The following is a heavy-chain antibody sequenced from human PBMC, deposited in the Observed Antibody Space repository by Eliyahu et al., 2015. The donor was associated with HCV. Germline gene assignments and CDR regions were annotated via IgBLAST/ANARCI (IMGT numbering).Heavy chain of an antibody. CDR1: GASXSXXY. Sequence: QVQLQESGPGLVKPSETLSLXXXVSGASXSXXYXGWXRQPPGKGLEWIGYIYDNGRTHYNPSLKSRVTLSADTSKNQFSLKLSSVTAADTAVYYCARADGTCSRTSCYTNDAFHVWGQGTMVTVSS. V-gene: IGHV4-59*01. CDR3: ARADGTCSRTSCYTNDAFHV. J-gene: IGHJ3*01. D-gene: IGHD2-2*02. CDR2: IYDNGRT.